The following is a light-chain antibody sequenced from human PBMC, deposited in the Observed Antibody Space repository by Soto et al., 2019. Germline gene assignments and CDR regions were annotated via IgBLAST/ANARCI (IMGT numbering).Light chain of an antibody. CDR2: DGS. J-gene: IGKJ4*01. CDR3: QQFHNYPVS. V-gene: IGKV1D-13*01. Sequence: IQLTQSPSSLSASVGDRVTITCRASQGISNALAWYQQKPGKSPQLLIDDGSVLENGVPPRFSGSGGGTDFSLIIDSLQPGDFATYYCQQFHNYPVSFGGGTKVEIK. CDR1: QGISNA.